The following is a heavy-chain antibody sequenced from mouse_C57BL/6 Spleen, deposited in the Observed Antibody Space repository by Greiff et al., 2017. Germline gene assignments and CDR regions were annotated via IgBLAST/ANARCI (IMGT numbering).Heavy chain of an antibody. Sequence: VQLKESGGDLVKPGGSLKLSCAASGFTFSSYGMSWVRQTPDKRLEWVATISSGGSYTYYPDSVKGRFTISRDNAKNTLYLQMSSLKSEDTAMYYCARHMDGSSYGYFDVWGTGTTVTVSS. D-gene: IGHD1-1*01. J-gene: IGHJ1*03. CDR1: GFTFSSYG. CDR3: ARHMDGSSYGYFDV. CDR2: ISSGGSYT. V-gene: IGHV5-6*01.